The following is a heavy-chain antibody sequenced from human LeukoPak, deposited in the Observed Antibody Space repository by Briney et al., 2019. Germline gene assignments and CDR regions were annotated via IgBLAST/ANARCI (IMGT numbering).Heavy chain of an antibody. CDR1: GYTFTGYY. D-gene: IGHD3-22*01. CDR3: AGGWTYYYDSSGYYYEY. J-gene: IGHJ4*02. V-gene: IGHV1-2*02. Sequence: ASVKVSCKASGYTFTGYYMHWVRQAPGQGLEWMGWINPNSGGTNYAQKFQGRVTMTRDTSISTAYMELSRLRSDDTAVYYCAGGWTYYYDSSGYYYEYWGQGTLVTVSS. CDR2: INPNSGGT.